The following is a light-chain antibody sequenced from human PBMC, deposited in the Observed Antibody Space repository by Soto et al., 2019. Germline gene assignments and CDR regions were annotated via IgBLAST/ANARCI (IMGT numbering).Light chain of an antibody. CDR3: QSYDSSLSGYV. Sequence: QSVLTQPPSVSGAPGQRVTVSCTGSSSNIGTSSDVHWYQQLPGTAPKLLIYGNTNRPSGVPDRFSASKSGTSASLAITGLQAEDEADYYCQSYDSSLSGYVFGTGTKLTV. V-gene: IGLV1-40*01. CDR1: SSNIGTSSD. J-gene: IGLJ1*01. CDR2: GNT.